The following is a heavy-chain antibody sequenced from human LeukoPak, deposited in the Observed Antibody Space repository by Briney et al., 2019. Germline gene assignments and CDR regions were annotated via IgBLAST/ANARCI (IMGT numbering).Heavy chain of an antibody. D-gene: IGHD2-21*02. Sequence: SVKVSCKASGGTFSSYAISWVRQAPGQGLEWMGGIIPIFGTANYAQKFQGRVTITTDESTSTAYMELSSLRSEDTAVYYCARGGRDSNSYYYYMDVWGKGITVTVSS. CDR1: GGTFSSYA. J-gene: IGHJ6*03. CDR2: IIPIFGTA. CDR3: ARGGRDSNSYYYYMDV. V-gene: IGHV1-69*05.